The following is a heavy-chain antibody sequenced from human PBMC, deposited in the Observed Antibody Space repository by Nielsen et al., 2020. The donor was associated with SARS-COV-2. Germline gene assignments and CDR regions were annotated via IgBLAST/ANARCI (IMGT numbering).Heavy chain of an antibody. CDR3: ASIAAADTTSYYYYGMDV. D-gene: IGHD6-13*01. CDR1: GFTFDDYA. J-gene: IGHJ6*02. V-gene: IGHV3-9*01. CDR2: ISWNSGSI. Sequence: SLKISCAASGFTFDDYAMHWVRQAPGKGLEWVSGISWNSGSIGYADSVKGRFTISRDNAKNSLYLQMNSLRDEDTAVYYCASIAAADTTSYYYYGMDVWGQGTTVTVSS.